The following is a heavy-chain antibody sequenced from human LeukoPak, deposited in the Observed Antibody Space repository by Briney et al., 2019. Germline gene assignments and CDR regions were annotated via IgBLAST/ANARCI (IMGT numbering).Heavy chain of an antibody. CDR1: GFTFSSYS. CDR3: ARRGEAAAGTVPVDY. J-gene: IGHJ4*02. D-gene: IGHD6-13*01. Sequence: GGSLRLSCAASGFTFSSYSMNWVRQAPGKALEWVSSISSSSSYIYYADSVKGRFTISRDNAKNSLYLQMNSLRAEDTAVYYCARRGEAAAGTVPVDYWGQGTLVTVSS. V-gene: IGHV3-21*01. CDR2: ISSSSSYI.